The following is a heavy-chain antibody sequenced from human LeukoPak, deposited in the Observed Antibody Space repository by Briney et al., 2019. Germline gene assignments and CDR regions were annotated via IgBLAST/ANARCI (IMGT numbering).Heavy chain of an antibody. J-gene: IGHJ1*01. Sequence: GSLRLSCSASGFTFTSYSMNWVRQAPGKGLEWIGEIYHSGSTNYNPSLKSRVTISVDKSKNQFSLKLSSVTAADTAVYYCARGTSYSSSEGDPNAEYFQHWGQGTLVTVSS. CDR3: ARGTSYSSSEGDPNAEYFQH. CDR2: IYHSGST. V-gene: IGHV4-4*02. CDR1: GFTFTSYSM. D-gene: IGHD6-13*01.